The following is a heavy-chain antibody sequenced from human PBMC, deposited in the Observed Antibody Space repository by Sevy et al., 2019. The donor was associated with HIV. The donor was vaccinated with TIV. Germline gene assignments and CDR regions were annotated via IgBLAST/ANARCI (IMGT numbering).Heavy chain of an antibody. CDR1: GFTFSSYT. J-gene: IGHJ4*02. D-gene: IGHD1-26*01. Sequence: GGSLRLSCTASGFTFSSYTFNWVRQAPGKGLEWVSKISGGSSIFYADSVKGRFTISRDNAKNSLYLQMNSLRDEDTAVYYCARGYYGKGHIDYWGQGTLVTVSS. CDR3: ARGYYGKGHIDY. CDR2: ISGGSSI. V-gene: IGHV3-48*02.